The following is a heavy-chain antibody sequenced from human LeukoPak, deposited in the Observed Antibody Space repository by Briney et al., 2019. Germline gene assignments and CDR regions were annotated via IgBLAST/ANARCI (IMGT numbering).Heavy chain of an antibody. J-gene: IGHJ4*02. CDR3: ARDGGSYSQADY. V-gene: IGHV4-39*07. D-gene: IGHD1-26*01. CDR1: GDSISSSSYY. CDR2: INYSGST. Sequence: PSETLSLTCTVSGDSISSSSYYWGWIRQPPGKGLEWIGSINYSGSTYYNPSLKSRVTISVDTSKNQFSLKLSSVTAADTAVYYCARDGGSYSQADYWGQGTLVTVSS.